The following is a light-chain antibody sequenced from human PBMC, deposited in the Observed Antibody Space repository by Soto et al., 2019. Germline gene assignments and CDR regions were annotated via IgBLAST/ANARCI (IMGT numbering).Light chain of an antibody. CDR3: QQYADYSS. J-gene: IGKJ1*01. CDR1: QSIGSW. CDR2: KAT. V-gene: IGKV1-5*03. Sequence: DIQMTQSPSTLPASVGDRVTVACRASQSIGSWLAWYQQKPGRAPKLLIYKATTLESGVPSRFSGSASGTEFTLTIASLQPDDFATYYCQQYADYSSFGQGTRVE.